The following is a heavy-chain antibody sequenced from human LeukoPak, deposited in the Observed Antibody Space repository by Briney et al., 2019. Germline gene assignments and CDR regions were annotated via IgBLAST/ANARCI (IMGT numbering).Heavy chain of an antibody. CDR1: GYTLTELS. CDR3: AVLSDGAYCGGDCFYLDY. Sequence: ASVKVSCKVSGYTLTELSMHWVRQAPGQGLEWMGGIIPILDITNYAQNFQGRVTITADKSTGTVYMELSSLRSQDTAVYYCAVLSDGAYCGGDCFYLDYWGQGTLVTVSS. V-gene: IGHV1-69*10. D-gene: IGHD2-21*02. J-gene: IGHJ4*02. CDR2: IIPILDIT.